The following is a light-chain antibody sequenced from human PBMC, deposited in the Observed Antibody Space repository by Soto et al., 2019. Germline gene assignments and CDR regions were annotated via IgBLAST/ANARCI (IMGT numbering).Light chain of an antibody. CDR3: QQYNTWPLT. CDR2: GAS. CDR1: QSVSSSY. V-gene: IGKV3-20*01. Sequence: MVARNSPGSLSFSAWRGSTLFGSFSQSVSSSYLAWYQQKPGQAPRLLIYGASSRATGIPDRFSGSGSGTEFTLTISSLQSEDFAVYYCQQYNTWPLTFGGGTKVDIK. J-gene: IGKJ4*01.